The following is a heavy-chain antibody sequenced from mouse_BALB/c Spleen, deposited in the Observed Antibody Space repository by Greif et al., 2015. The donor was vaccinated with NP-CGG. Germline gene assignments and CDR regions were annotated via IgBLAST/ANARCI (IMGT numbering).Heavy chain of an antibody. CDR1: GYSFTGYY. CDR3: ERSAYYGNLYYYAMDY. J-gene: IGHJ4*01. D-gene: IGHD2-10*01. V-gene: IGHV1-26*01. Sequence: EVQGVESGPDLVKPGASVKISCKASGYSFTGYYMHWVKQSHGKSLEWIGRVNPNNGGTSYNQKFKGKAILTVDKSSSTAYMELRSLTSEDSAVYYCERSAYYGNLYYYAMDYRGQGTSVTVSS. CDR2: VNPNNGGT.